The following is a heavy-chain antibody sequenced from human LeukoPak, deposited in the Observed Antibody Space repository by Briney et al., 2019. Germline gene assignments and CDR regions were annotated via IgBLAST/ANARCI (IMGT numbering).Heavy chain of an antibody. CDR2: INPNSGGT. D-gene: IGHD6-6*01. CDR1: GYTFTDYY. V-gene: IGHV1-2*02. J-gene: IGHJ4*02. CDR3: ARARWQLVPYFDS. Sequence: GGSVKVSCKDSGYTFTDYYMRWVRQAPGQGLEWMGWINPNSGGTNFAQKFQGRVAMTRDTSISTAYLELGSLRSDDTAVYFCARARWQLVPYFDSWGQGTLVTVSS.